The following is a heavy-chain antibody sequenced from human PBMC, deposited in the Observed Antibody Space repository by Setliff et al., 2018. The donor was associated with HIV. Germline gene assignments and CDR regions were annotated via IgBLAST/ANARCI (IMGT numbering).Heavy chain of an antibody. V-gene: IGHV3-23*01. Sequence: RLSCAASGFTYRTFSMSWVRQAPGKGLEWVSAITGSGSTTYYADSVKGRFTISRDNSNNTLFLHMDNLRAEDTAIYYCAKSDYNFNDLAGPNYFDYWGQGALVTVSS. J-gene: IGHJ4*02. CDR2: ITGSGSTT. CDR3: AKSDYNFNDLAGPNYFDY. D-gene: IGHD4-4*01. CDR1: GFTYRTFS.